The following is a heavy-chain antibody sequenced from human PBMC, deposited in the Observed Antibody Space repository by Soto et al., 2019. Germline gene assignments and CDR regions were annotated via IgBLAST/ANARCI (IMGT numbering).Heavy chain of an antibody. D-gene: IGHD3-10*01. J-gene: IGHJ6*02. Sequence: QVQLVQSGAEVKKPGSSVKVSCKASGGTFSSHAISWVRQAPGQGLEWMGGIIPIFGTANYAQKFQGRVTITADESTSTAYMELSSRRSEDTAVYYCASPTMVRGVITPRYYYYGMDVWGQGTTVTVSS. CDR2: IIPIFGTA. V-gene: IGHV1-69*01. CDR1: GGTFSSHA. CDR3: ASPTMVRGVITPRYYYYGMDV.